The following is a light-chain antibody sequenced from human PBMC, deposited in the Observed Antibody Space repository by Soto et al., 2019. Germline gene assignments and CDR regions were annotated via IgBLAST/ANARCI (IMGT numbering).Light chain of an antibody. CDR3: MQALKTPRGFT. V-gene: IGKV2-28*01. J-gene: IGKJ3*01. CDR1: QSLLHSNGYNY. Sequence: DIVMTQSPLSLPVTPGEPASISCRSSQSLLHSNGYNYLDWYLQKPGQSPQLLIYLGSNRASGVPDRFSGSASGTDFTLKITRVEAEDVGVYYCMQALKTPRGFTSAPGTQVDIK. CDR2: LGS.